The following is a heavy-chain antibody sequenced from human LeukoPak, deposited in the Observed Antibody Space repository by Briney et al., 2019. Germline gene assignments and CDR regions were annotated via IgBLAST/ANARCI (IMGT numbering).Heavy chain of an antibody. CDR2: IYPGDSDT. J-gene: IGHJ3*02. CDR1: GYRFTSYW. Sequence: PGESLKISCVGSGYRFTSYWIGWVRQMPGKGLEYMGIIYPGDSDTRYSPSFRGQVTISADKSISTAYLQWSSLQASDTAMYYCATGYGSGRGAFDIWGQGTMVTVSS. D-gene: IGHD6-19*01. CDR3: ATGYGSGRGAFDI. V-gene: IGHV5-51*01.